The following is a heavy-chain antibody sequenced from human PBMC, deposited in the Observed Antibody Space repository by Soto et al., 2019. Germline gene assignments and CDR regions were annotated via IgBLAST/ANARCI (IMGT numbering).Heavy chain of an antibody. J-gene: IGHJ4*01. CDR2: TKQDESET. D-gene: IGHD2-15*01. CDR1: GFTFTNYW. CDR3: AADLPGHGGGYEFDY. V-gene: IGHV3-7*05. Sequence: GGSLRLSCTTSGFTFTNYWMAWVRQAPGKGLEWLGNTKQDESETYYAGSVKGRFTISRDDSKNTVYLQMNSLRTEDTALYYCAADLPGHGGGYEFDYWGQGTPVTVSS.